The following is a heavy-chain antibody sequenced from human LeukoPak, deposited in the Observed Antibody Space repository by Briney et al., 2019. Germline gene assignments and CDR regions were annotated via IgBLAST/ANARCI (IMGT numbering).Heavy chain of an antibody. J-gene: IGHJ4*02. CDR3: ASDWGMAPGDY. D-gene: IGHD2-8*01. Sequence: GGSLRLSCAASGFTFSSYGMHWVRQAPGKGLEWVAVIWYDGSNKYYADSVKGRFTISRDNSKNTLYLQMNSLRAEDTAVYYRASDWGMAPGDYWGQGTLVTVSS. CDR1: GFTFSSYG. V-gene: IGHV3-33*01. CDR2: IWYDGSNK.